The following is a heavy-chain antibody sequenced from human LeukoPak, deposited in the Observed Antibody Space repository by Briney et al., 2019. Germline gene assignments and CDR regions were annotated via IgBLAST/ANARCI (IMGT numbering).Heavy chain of an antibody. CDR3: ARSIAVAGELAAFDI. V-gene: IGHV3-53*01. J-gene: IGHJ3*02. CDR2: IYSGGST. CDR1: GFTVSSNY. D-gene: IGHD6-19*01. Sequence: GGSLRLSSAASGFTVSSNYMSWVRQAPGKGLEWVSVIYSGGSTYYADSVKGRFTISRDNSKNTLYLQMNSLRAEDTAVYYCARSIAVAGELAAFDIWGQGTMVTVSS.